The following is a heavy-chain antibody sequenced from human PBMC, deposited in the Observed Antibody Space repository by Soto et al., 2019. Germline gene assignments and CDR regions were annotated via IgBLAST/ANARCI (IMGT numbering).Heavy chain of an antibody. V-gene: IGHV3-73*01. CDR2: SRSKANSYAT. CDR1: GFTFSGSA. D-gene: IGHD6-25*01. J-gene: IGHJ6*03. Sequence: EVQLVESGGGLVQPGGSLKLSCAASGFTFSGSAMHWVRQASGKGLEWVGRSRSKANSYATAYAASVKGRFTISRDDSKNTAYLQMNSLKTEDTAVYYCTRLRTAGHYYYYMDVWGKGTTVTVSS. CDR3: TRLRTAGHYYYYMDV.